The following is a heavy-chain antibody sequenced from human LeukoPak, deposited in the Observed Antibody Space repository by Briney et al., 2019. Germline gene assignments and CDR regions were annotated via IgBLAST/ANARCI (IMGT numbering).Heavy chain of an antibody. V-gene: IGHV3-23*01. CDR2: IMSSGGST. CDR3: AKGNSWVDN. CDR1: GFTFSTYA. Sequence: PGGSLRLSCAASGFTFSTYAMSWVRQAPGKGLEWVSAIMSSGGSTFYADSVRGRCTISRDNSNYTLYLQMNSLRAEDTAIYYCAKGNSWVDNWGQGTLVTVSS. D-gene: IGHD5-24*01. J-gene: IGHJ5*02.